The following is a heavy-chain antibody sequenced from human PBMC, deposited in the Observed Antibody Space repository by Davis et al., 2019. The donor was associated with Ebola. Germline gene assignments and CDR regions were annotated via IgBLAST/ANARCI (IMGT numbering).Heavy chain of an antibody. CDR3: ARDSRPRALGYCSSTSCYSYYYYGMDV. CDR2: ISSSSSYI. CDR1: GFTFSTYA. J-gene: IGHJ6*02. Sequence: GESLKISCAASGFTFSTYAMSWVRQAPEKGLEWVSSISSSSSYIYYADSVKGRFTISRDNAKNSLYLQMNSLRAEDTAVYYCARDSRPRALGYCSSTSCYSYYYYGMDVWGQGTTVTVSS. V-gene: IGHV3-21*01. D-gene: IGHD2-2*01.